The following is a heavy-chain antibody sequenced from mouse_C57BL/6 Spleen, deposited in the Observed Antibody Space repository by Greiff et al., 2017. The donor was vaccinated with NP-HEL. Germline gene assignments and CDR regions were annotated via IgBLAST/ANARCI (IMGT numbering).Heavy chain of an antibody. Sequence: VQLQQPGAELVMPGASVKLSCKASGYTFTSYWMHWVKQRPGQGLEWIGEIDPSDSYTNYNQKFKGKSTLTVDKSSSTAYMQLSSLTSEDSAVYYCARVGGLRFAYWGQGTLVTVSA. D-gene: IGHD2-4*01. CDR3: ARVGGLRFAY. J-gene: IGHJ3*01. CDR2: IDPSDSYT. V-gene: IGHV1-69*01. CDR1: GYTFTSYW.